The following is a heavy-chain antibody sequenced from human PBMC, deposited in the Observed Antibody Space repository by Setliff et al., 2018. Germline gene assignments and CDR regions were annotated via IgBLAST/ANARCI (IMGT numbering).Heavy chain of an antibody. CDR2: IFYSGRT. Sequence: PSETLSLTCTVSGASITNINYYWGLIRQPPGKGLEWIGSIFYSGRTFYNPSLKSRVTKSVDTSKNQFSLTLSSVTAADTAVYYCARLPNYVWGSPVDCWGQGTLVTVSS. CDR1: GASITNINYY. J-gene: IGHJ4*02. D-gene: IGHD3-16*01. V-gene: IGHV4-39*01. CDR3: ARLPNYVWGSPVDC.